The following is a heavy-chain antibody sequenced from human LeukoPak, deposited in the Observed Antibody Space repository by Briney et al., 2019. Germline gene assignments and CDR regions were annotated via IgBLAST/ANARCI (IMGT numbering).Heavy chain of an antibody. CDR1: GFTFSSYE. Sequence: GGSLRLSCAASGFTFSSYEMNWVRQAPGKGLEWVSYISSSGSTIYYADSVKGRFTISRDNAKNSLYLQMNSLRAEDTAVYYCAELGITXIGGVWGXGTTVTIS. D-gene: IGHD3-10*02. V-gene: IGHV3-48*03. CDR3: AELGITXIGGV. CDR2: ISSSGSTI. J-gene: IGHJ6*03.